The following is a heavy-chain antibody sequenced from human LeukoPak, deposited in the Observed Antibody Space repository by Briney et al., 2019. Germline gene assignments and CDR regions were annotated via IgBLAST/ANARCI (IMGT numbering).Heavy chain of an antibody. CDR2: IIPIFGTA. D-gene: IGHD3-9*01. Sequence: SVKVSCKASGGTFSSYAISWVRQAPGQGLEWMGGIIPIFGTANYAQKFQGRVTITADESTSTAYMELSSLRSEDTAVYYCARDPLRYFEPAGYFDYWGQGTLATVSS. V-gene: IGHV1-69*01. J-gene: IGHJ4*02. CDR3: ARDPLRYFEPAGYFDY. CDR1: GGTFSSYA.